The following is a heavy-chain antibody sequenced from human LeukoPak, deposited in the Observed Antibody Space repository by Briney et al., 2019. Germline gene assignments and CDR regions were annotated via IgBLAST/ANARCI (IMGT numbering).Heavy chain of an antibody. V-gene: IGHV3-53*01. J-gene: IGHJ4*02. D-gene: IGHD2-15*01. CDR3: ARGTPTVSAGHY. CDR1: GFTVSSDY. Sequence: GGSLRLSCAASGFTVSSDYMSWVGQAPGKGLEWVSVIYTDGRTFFADFVKGRFTISRDTSKNMLYLQMNSLRVEDTAAYYCARGTPTVSAGHYWGQGTLVTVSS. CDR2: IYTDGRT.